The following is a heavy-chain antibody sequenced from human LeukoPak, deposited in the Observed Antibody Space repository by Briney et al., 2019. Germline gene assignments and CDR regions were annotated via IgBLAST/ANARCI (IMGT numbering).Heavy chain of an antibody. CDR2: VSGSGGYT. V-gene: IGHV3-23*01. CDR3: AKNSVGYRNPIDY. CDR1: GFTFSSYS. Sequence: PGGSLRLSCGASGFTFSSYSMIWVRQAPGKGLEWVSGVSGSGGYTYSADSVKGRFTISRDNSKNTMYLQMNSLRAEDTAVYYCAKNSVGYRNPIDYWGQGTLVTVSS. D-gene: IGHD6-25*01. J-gene: IGHJ4*02.